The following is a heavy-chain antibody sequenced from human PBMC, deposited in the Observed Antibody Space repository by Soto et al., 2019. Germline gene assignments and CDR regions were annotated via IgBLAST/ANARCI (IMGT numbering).Heavy chain of an antibody. CDR1: GGSISNYY. CDR2: IYTSGTT. CDR3: ARQTTYSSSCYDY. V-gene: IGHV4-4*07. Sequence: SETLSLTCTVSGGSISNYYWTWIRQPAGKGLEWIGRIYTSGTTNYNPSLKSRVTMSVDTSKNQFSLKLSSVTAADTALYYCARQTTYSSSCYDYWGHGTLVT. J-gene: IGHJ4*01. D-gene: IGHD6-13*01.